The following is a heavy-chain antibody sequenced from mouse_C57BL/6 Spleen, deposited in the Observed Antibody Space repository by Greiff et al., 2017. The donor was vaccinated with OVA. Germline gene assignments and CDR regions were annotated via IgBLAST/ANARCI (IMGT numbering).Heavy chain of an antibody. CDR1: GYTFTSYW. V-gene: IGHV1-52*01. D-gene: IGHD2-1*01. Sequence: VQLQQPGAELVRPGSSVKLSCKASGYTFTSYWMHWVKQRPIQGLEWIGNIDPSDSETHYNQKFKDKATLTVDKSSSTAYMQLSSLTSEDSAVYYCARIYYGNGMDYCGQGTSVTVSS. CDR3: ARIYYGNGMDY. CDR2: IDPSDSET. J-gene: IGHJ4*01.